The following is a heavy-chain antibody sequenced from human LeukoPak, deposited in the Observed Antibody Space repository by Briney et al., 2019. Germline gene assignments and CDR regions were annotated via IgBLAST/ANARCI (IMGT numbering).Heavy chain of an antibody. V-gene: IGHV3-74*01. D-gene: IGHD6-19*01. J-gene: IGHJ4*02. Sequence: PGGSLRLSCAASGFTFSSYWMHWVRQAPGKGLVWVSRINSDGSSTSYADSVKGRFTISRDNAKNTLYLQMSSLRAEDTAVYYCARAPRYSSGWYFDYWGQGTLVTVSS. CDR1: GFTFSSYW. CDR2: INSDGSST. CDR3: ARAPRYSSGWYFDY.